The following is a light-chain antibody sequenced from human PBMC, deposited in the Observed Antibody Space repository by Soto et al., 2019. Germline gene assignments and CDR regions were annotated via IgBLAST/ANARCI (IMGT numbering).Light chain of an antibody. CDR1: SSDVGGYDY. CDR3: SSYAGSSTSA. Sequence: QSVLTQPRSVSGSPGQSVTISCTGTSSDVGGYDYVSWYQQHPGKAPKLMVYDVSARPSGVPDRFSGSKSGNTASLTISGLQVEDEAVYYCSSYAGSSTSAFGPGTKVTVL. CDR2: DVS. J-gene: IGLJ1*01. V-gene: IGLV2-11*01.